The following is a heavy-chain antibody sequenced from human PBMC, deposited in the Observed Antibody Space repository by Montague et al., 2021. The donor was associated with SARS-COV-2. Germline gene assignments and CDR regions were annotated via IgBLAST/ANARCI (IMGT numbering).Heavy chain of an antibody. D-gene: IGHD2-2*02. V-gene: IGHV4-59*02. Sequence: SETLSLTSAISGGSASGYYWAWIRQPPGKGLEWIGYMYYTGTSNYNPSLKSRVSMSIDTSKNHFSLNLTSVAAADTGVYYCARGLGYTSMFRFFDYWGHGAQVTVSS. J-gene: IGHJ4*01. CDR3: ARGLGYTSMFRFFDY. CDR2: MYYTGTS. CDR1: GGSASGYY.